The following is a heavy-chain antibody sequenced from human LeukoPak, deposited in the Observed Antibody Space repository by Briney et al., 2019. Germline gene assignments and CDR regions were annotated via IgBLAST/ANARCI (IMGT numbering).Heavy chain of an antibody. CDR2: ISCSGSTI. CDR3: ASRFGYSYGSLFDY. V-gene: IGHV3-11*01. D-gene: IGHD5-18*01. Sequence: PGGSLRLSCAASGFTFSDYYMSWIRQAPGKGLEWVSYISCSGSTIYYADSVKGRFTISRDNAKNSLYLQMNSLTAEDTAVYHCASRFGYSYGSLFDYGGQGTLVTVSS. CDR1: GFTFSDYY. J-gene: IGHJ4*02.